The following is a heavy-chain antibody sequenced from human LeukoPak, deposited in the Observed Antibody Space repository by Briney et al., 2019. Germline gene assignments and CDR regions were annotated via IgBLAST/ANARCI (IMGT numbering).Heavy chain of an antibody. J-gene: IGHJ4*02. Sequence: WVKVSCKASGGTFSSYAISWVRQPPGQGLDWMGGIIPIFGTANYAQKFQGRVTITADKSTSTAYMELSSLRSEDTAVYYCARAPIAAAGKELRDWGQGTLVTVSS. CDR3: ARAPIAAAGKELRD. CDR2: IIPIFGTA. V-gene: IGHV1-69*06. CDR1: GGTFSSYA. D-gene: IGHD6-13*01.